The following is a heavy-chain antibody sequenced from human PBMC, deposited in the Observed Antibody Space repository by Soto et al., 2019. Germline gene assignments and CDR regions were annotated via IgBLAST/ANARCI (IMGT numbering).Heavy chain of an antibody. CDR3: ARGSAYSDYDLEY. Sequence: GGALRLSCAASGFTFSSYAMTWVRQSPGKGLEWVSGVSGTGGSAYYADSVKGRFTISRDKSTNTLYLHMNSLRAEDTAVYYCARGSAYSDYDLEYWGQGTLVTVSS. J-gene: IGHJ4*02. CDR2: VSGTGGSA. D-gene: IGHD4-17*01. V-gene: IGHV3-23*01. CDR1: GFTFSSYA.